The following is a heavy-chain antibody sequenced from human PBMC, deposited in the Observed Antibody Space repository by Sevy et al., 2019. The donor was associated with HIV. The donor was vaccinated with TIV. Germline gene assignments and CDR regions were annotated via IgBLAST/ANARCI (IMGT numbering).Heavy chain of an antibody. V-gene: IGHV4-59*01. CDR2: IYYSGST. CDR1: GGSISSYY. J-gene: IGHJ1*01. Sequence: SETLSLTCTVSGGSISSYYWSWTRQPPGKGLEWIGYIYYSGSTNYNPSLKSRVTISVDTSKNQFSLKLSSVTAADTAVYYCASGYYAAEYFQHWGQGTLVTVSS. D-gene: IGHD3-22*01. CDR3: ASGYYAAEYFQH.